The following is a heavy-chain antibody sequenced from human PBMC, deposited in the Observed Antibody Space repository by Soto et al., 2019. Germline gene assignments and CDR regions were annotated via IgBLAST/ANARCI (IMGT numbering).Heavy chain of an antibody. CDR1: GFTFSNFS. D-gene: IGHD6-19*01. J-gene: IGHJ6*02. CDR2: ISDDGCNK. Sequence: PGGSLRLSCAASGFTFSNFSLSWVRQAPGQGLEWVAAISDDGCNKYYADSVKGRFTISRDNSKNTLYLQMNSLRAEDTAVYYCAREQWLNYYYGMDVWGQGTTVTVSS. V-gene: IGHV3-30-3*01. CDR3: AREQWLNYYYGMDV.